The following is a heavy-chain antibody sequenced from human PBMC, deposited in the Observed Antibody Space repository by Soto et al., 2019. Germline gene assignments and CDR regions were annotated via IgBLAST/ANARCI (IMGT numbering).Heavy chain of an antibody. Sequence: QVQLVESGGGVVQPGRSLRLSCAASGFTFSSYGMHWVRQAPGKGLEWVAVIWYDGSNKYYADSVKGRFTISRDNSKNTLNLQMNGERAEETAVYYCARDMSEFVSRTFDYWGQGTLVTVSS. CDR3: ARDMSEFVSRTFDY. CDR1: GFTFSSYG. V-gene: IGHV3-33*01. CDR2: IWYDGSNK. D-gene: IGHD2-2*01. J-gene: IGHJ4*02.